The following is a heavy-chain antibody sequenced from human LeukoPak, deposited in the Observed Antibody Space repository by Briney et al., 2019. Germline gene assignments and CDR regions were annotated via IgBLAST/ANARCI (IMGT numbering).Heavy chain of an antibody. CDR2: ISSGSHHI. CDR1: GFAFSTYG. Sequence: PGGSLRLSCAASGFAFSTYGMNWVRQAPGKGLEWVSSISSGSHHIYYADSVKGRLTISRDNAKNSLYLQVNSLRAEDTAVYYCARIRVSGHRYFDLWGHGTLVTVSS. V-gene: IGHV3-21*01. D-gene: IGHD1-26*01. CDR3: ARIRVSGHRYFDL. J-gene: IGHJ2*01.